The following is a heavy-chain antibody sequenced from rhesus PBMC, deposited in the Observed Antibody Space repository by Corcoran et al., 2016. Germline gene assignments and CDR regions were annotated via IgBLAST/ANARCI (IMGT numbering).Heavy chain of an antibody. CDR3: ARGRSYSSWSYAFDF. CDR1: GGFVSSSHW. V-gene: IGHV4-65*01. D-gene: IGHD6-13*01. J-gene: IGHJ3*01. CDR2: ISGSSGST. Sequence: QVQLPESGPGLVKPSETLSLTCAVSGGFVSSSHWWSWIRQPPGKGLEWIGYISGSSGSTYYNPSLKSRVTISTDTSKNQFSLKLSSVTAADTAVYYCARGRSYSSWSYAFDFWGQGLRVTVSS.